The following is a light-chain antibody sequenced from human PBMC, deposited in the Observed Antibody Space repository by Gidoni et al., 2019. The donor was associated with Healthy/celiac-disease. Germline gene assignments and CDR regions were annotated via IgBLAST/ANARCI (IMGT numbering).Light chain of an antibody. CDR3: QQRSNWPLLT. J-gene: IGKJ4*01. CDR1: QSVSSY. Sequence: EIVLTQSPATLPLSPGERATLSCSASQSVSSYLACYQQKPGQAPRRLIYDASNRATGIPARFSGSGSGTDFTLTISSLEPEDFAVYYCQQRSNWPLLTFGGXTKVEIK. V-gene: IGKV3-11*01. CDR2: DAS.